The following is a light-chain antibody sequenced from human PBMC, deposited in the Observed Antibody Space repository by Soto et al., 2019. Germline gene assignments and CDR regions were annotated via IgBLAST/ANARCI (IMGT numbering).Light chain of an antibody. CDR2: GAS. CDR1: QSVSSN. J-gene: IGKJ1*01. CDR3: QQYNNWLRT. V-gene: IGKV3-15*01. Sequence: EIVMTQSPATLSVSPGERATLSCRASQSVSSNLAWYQQKPCQAPRLLIYGASTRATGLPARFSGSGSGTEFTITISSLQSEDFAVYDCQQYNNWLRTFGQGTKVEIK.